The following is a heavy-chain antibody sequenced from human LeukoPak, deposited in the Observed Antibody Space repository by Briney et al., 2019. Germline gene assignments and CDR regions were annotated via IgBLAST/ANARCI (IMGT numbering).Heavy chain of an antibody. CDR2: MNPNSGNT. D-gene: IGHD3-16*01. V-gene: IGHV1-8*01. CDR3: ARGPRGDYYYYSMDV. J-gene: IGHJ6*02. CDR1: GYTFTSYD. Sequence: GASVKVSCKASGYTFTSYDINWVRQATGQGLEWMGWMNPNSGNTGYAQKFQGRVTMTRNTSISTAYMELSSLRSEDTAVYYCARGPRGDYYYYSMDVWGQGTTVTVSS.